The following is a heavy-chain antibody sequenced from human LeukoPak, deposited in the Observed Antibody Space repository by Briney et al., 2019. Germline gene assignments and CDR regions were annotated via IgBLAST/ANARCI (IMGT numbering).Heavy chain of an antibody. V-gene: IGHV4-39*01. CDR2: IYYSGST. CDR3: ARHSGQIPSRGPFDY. D-gene: IGHD2-8*02. Sequence: KSSETLSLTCTVSGGSISSSSYYWGWIRQPPGKGLEWIGSIYYSGSTYYNPSLKSRVTISVATSKNQSSLKLSSVTAADTAVYYCARHSGQIPSRGPFDYWGQGTLVTVSS. J-gene: IGHJ4*02. CDR1: GGSISSSSYY.